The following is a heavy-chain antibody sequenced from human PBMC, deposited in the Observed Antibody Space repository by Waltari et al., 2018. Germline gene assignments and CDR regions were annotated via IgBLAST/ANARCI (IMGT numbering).Heavy chain of an antibody. Sequence: QVQLQESGPGLVQSSETLSLTCTVSGDSISGFYWSWIRQSPGKGLEWIGFIYSGGTTYYNPSLKSRATISVDTSKNQFALEISSVTAADTAVYYCARGGYGRFYFDYWGQGTLVTVSS. CDR1: GDSISGFY. CDR3: ARGGYGRFYFDY. CDR2: IYSGGTT. D-gene: IGHD5-18*01. J-gene: IGHJ4*02. V-gene: IGHV4-59*01.